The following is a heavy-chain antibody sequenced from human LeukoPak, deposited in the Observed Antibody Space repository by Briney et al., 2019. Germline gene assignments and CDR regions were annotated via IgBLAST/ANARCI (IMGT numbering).Heavy chain of an antibody. J-gene: IGHJ5*02. V-gene: IGHV4-38-2*02. CDR2: IYHSGST. CDR1: GYSISSGYY. D-gene: IGHD3-16*01. CDR3: ARGHHGGNQFDP. Sequence: PSETLSLTCTVSGYSISSGYYWGWIRQPPGKGLEWIGSIYHSGSTYYNPSLKSRVTISVDTSKNQFSLKLSSVTAADTAVYYCARGHHGGNQFDPWGQGTLVTVSS.